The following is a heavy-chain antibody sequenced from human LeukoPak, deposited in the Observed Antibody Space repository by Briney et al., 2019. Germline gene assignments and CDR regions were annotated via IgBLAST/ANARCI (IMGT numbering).Heavy chain of an antibody. Sequence: GGSLRLSCAASGFTFSSYGMHWVRQTPGKGLEWLSFIQFDGRNSFYADSVKGRLTISRDNSQNTLFLQIHTLKTEDTATYYRAKDGPQYCSGTSCLGGSWGQGTLVTVSS. V-gene: IGHV3-30*02. CDR2: IQFDGRNS. J-gene: IGHJ5*02. CDR1: GFTFSSYG. D-gene: IGHD2-2*01. CDR3: AKDGPQYCSGTSCLGGS.